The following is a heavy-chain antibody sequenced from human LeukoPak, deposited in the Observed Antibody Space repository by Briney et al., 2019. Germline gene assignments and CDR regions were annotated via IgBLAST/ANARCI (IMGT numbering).Heavy chain of an antibody. D-gene: IGHD3-10*01. J-gene: IGHJ4*02. V-gene: IGHV3-23*01. CDR1: GFNFSSYA. Sequence: PGGSLRLSCAASGFNFSSYAMSWVRQVPGKGLEWVSAISGSSSDTYYADSVKGRFTISRDNSKSTLYLQMNSLRAEDTAVYNCAKDLGGEGGSGFPGYWGQGTLVTVSS. CDR3: AKDLGGEGGSGFPGY. CDR2: ISGSSSDT.